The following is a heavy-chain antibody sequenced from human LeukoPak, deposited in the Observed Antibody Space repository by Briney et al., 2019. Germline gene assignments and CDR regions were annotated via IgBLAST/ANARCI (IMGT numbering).Heavy chain of an antibody. CDR1: GGTFSSYA. CDR3: ARGGSGYLGAFDI. V-gene: IGHV1-69*13. J-gene: IGHJ3*02. CDR2: IIPIFGTA. Sequence: GASVKVSCKASGGTFSSYAISWVRQAPGQGLEWMGGIIPIFGTANYAQKFQGRVTITADESMSTAYMELSSLRSEDTAVYYCARGGSGYLGAFDIWGQGTMVTVSS. D-gene: IGHD5-18*01.